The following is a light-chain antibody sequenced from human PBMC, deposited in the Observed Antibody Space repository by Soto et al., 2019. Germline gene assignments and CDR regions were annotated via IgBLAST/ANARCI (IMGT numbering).Light chain of an antibody. CDR2: EAS. J-gene: IGKJ2*01. Sequence: DIHMAQSPPSLSASVGDRVTITCRASHNIVTYLTWYQQKAGKAPSLLVYEASHLQIGVPFRFFGSGSGTDFTLTIDNLQHEDSSTYDFQQSHSTPPTFGPGTKLEIK. CDR1: HNIVTY. CDR3: QQSHSTPPT. V-gene: IGKV1-39*01.